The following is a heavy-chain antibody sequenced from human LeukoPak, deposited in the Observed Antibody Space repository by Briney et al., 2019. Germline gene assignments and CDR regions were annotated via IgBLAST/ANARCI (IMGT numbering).Heavy chain of an antibody. D-gene: IGHD3-9*01. J-gene: IGHJ4*02. Sequence: SETLSLTCTVSGGSISSYYWSWIRQPPGKGLEWIGYIYYSGSTNYNPSLKSRVTISVDTSKNQFSLKLSSVTAADTAVYYCARVWEDYDILTGLKCYFDYWGQGTLVTVSS. CDR3: ARVWEDYDILTGLKCYFDY. CDR1: GGSISSYY. CDR2: IYYSGST. V-gene: IGHV4-59*01.